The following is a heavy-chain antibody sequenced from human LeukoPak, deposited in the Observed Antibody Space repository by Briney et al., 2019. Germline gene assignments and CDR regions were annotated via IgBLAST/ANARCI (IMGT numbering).Heavy chain of an antibody. D-gene: IGHD3-9*01. Sequence: SEALSLTCTVSGGSVRRGNYYWTWIRQPAGSGLEWIGRIYTSGTTDYNPSLRTRVTISVDASRNQFSLNLSSVTAADTAVYYCARDLYYDILTGYFGVDAFDSWGQGTMVTVSS. CDR2: IYTSGTT. CDR1: GGSVRRGNYY. CDR3: ARDLYYDILTGYFGVDAFDS. J-gene: IGHJ3*02. V-gene: IGHV4-61*02.